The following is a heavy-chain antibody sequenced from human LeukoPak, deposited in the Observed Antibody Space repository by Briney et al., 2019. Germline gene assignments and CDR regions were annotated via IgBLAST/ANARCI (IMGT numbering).Heavy chain of an antibody. D-gene: IGHD2-2*01. CDR3: ARGPFHRYCSSTSCPAVSLDY. J-gene: IGHJ4*02. CDR2: ISAYNGNT. V-gene: IGHV1-18*01. Sequence: GASVKVSCKASGYAFTNYGISWVRQAPGQGLEWMGWISAYNGNTNYAQKLQGRVTMTTDTSTSTAYMELRSLRSDDTAVYYCARGPFHRYCSSTSCPAVSLDYWGQGTLVTVSS. CDR1: GYAFTNYG.